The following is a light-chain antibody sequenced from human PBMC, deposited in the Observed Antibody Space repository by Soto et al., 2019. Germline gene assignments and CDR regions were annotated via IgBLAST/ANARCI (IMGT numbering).Light chain of an antibody. Sequence: EIVLTQSPGTLSLSLGERATLSCRASQSVSSNYLAWYQQKPGQAPRLLIYATSSRATGITDRLTVSGSGTDFTLTISRLEPEDFAVYYCQHYGNSPRYSFGQGTKLEIK. CDR2: ATS. V-gene: IGKV3-20*01. CDR1: QSVSSNY. J-gene: IGKJ2*03. CDR3: QHYGNSPRYS.